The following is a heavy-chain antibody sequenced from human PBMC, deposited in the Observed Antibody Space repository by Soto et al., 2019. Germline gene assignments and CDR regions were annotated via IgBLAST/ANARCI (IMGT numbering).Heavy chain of an antibody. D-gene: IGHD2-15*01. V-gene: IGHV1-2*04. CDR1: RYPFTGYY. Sequence: GASVKVSCTASRYPFTGYYMHWGRQAPEQGLEWMGWINPNSGGTNYEQKFQGWVTMTRDTSIRTAYMELSRLRSDDTAVYYCARGSDCSGGSCYGTDFESWGQGTLVTVS. CDR3: ARGSDCSGGSCYGTDFES. J-gene: IGHJ4*02. CDR2: INPNSGGT.